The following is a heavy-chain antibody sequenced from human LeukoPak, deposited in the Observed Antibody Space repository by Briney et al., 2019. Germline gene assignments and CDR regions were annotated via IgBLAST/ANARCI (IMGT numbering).Heavy chain of an antibody. CDR2: MNPNSGNT. Sequence: WASVKVSCKASGYTFTSYDINWVRQATGQGLEWMGWMNPNSGNTGYAQKFQGRVTMTRNTSISTAYMELSRLTSDDTAVYYCTRDYDILTQWGQGTLVTVSS. J-gene: IGHJ4*02. D-gene: IGHD3-9*01. CDR3: TRDYDILTQ. V-gene: IGHV1-8*01. CDR1: GYTFTSYD.